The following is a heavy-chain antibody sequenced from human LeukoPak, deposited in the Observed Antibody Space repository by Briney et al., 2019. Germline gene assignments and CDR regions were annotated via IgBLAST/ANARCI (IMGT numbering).Heavy chain of an antibody. CDR1: GDTFITYA. CDR2: IIPILHRP. CDR3: AREYYYDSSGYYYGGFDY. V-gene: IGHV1-69*04. D-gene: IGHD3-22*01. J-gene: IGHJ4*02. Sequence: ASVKVSCKASGDTFITYAISWVRQAPGQGLEWVGRIIPILHRPNYEQRFQGRVTITADTSTGTAYMELSSLTSEDTAVYYCAREYYYDSSGYYYGGFDYWGQGTLVTVSS.